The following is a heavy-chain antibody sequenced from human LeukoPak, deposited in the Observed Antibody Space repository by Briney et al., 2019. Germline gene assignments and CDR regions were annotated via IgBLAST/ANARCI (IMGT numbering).Heavy chain of an antibody. J-gene: IGHJ2*01. CDR2: IYTSGST. V-gene: IGHV4-61*02. CDR3: ASRVDTAMDPRDWYFDL. CDR1: GGSISSGSYY. Sequence: SETLSLTCTVSGGSISSGSYYWSWIRQPAGKGLEWIGRIYTSGSTNYNPSLKSRVTISVDTSKNQFSLKLSSVTAADTAVYYCASRVDTAMDPRDWYFDLWGRGTLVTVSS. D-gene: IGHD5-18*01.